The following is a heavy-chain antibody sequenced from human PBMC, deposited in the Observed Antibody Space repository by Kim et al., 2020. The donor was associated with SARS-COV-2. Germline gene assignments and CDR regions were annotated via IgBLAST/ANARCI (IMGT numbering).Heavy chain of an antibody. D-gene: IGHD3-10*01. Sequence: GGSLRLSCAASGFTFGDYAMHWVRQAPGKGLEWVSGISWNSGSIGYADSVKGRFTISRDNAKNSLYLQMNSLRAEDTALYYCAKDLYGSGSYYNAYFDYWGQGTLVTVSS. CDR3: AKDLYGSGSYYNAYFDY. J-gene: IGHJ4*02. CDR2: ISWNSGSI. CDR1: GFTFGDYA. V-gene: IGHV3-9*01.